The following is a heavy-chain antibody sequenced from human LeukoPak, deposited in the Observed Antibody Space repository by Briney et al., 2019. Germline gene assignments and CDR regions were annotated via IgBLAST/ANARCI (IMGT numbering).Heavy chain of an antibody. D-gene: IGHD3-22*01. Sequence: PGGSLRLSCAASGFTFSSYSMNWVRQAPGKGLECVSSISSSSSYIYYADSVKGRFTISRDNAKNSLYLQMNSLRAEDTAVYYCARDKRVTMIVENDYWGQGTLVTVSS. CDR1: GFTFSSYS. CDR3: ARDKRVTMIVENDY. J-gene: IGHJ4*02. CDR2: ISSSSSYI. V-gene: IGHV3-21*01.